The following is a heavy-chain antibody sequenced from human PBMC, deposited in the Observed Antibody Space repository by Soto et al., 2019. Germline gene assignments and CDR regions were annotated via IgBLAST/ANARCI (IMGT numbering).Heavy chain of an antibody. CDR1: GFTFGTYA. D-gene: IGHD3-10*01. Sequence: PGGSLRLSCAASGFTFGTYAMNWVRQAPGKGLEWVSGISSGGGDTYHADSVKGRFTISRDNSKNTLYLRMNSLRAEDTAVYYCAKADYYGSGSYIFDYWGQGTLVTVSS. CDR2: ISSGGGDT. J-gene: IGHJ4*02. V-gene: IGHV3-23*01. CDR3: AKADYYGSGSYIFDY.